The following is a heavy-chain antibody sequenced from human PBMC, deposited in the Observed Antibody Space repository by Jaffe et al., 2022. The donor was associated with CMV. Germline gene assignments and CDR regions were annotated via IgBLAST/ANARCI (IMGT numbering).Heavy chain of an antibody. CDR2: IYYSGST. CDR1: GGSISSGGYY. J-gene: IGHJ6*02. V-gene: IGHV4-31*03. CDR3: ARDSGDSSSSFFYYYGMDV. D-gene: IGHD6-6*01. Sequence: QVQLQESGPGLVKPSQTLSLTCTVSGGSISSGGYYWSWIRQHPGKGLEWIGYIYYSGSTYYNPSLKSRVTISVDTSKNQFSLKLSSVTAADTAVYYCARDSGDSSSSFFYYYGMDVWGQGTTVTVSS.